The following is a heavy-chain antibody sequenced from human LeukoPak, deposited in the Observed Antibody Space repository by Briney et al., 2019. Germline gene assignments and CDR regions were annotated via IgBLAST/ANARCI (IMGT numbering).Heavy chain of an antibody. CDR1: GGSFSGYY. CDR3: ARLYDSSGYYEDY. CDR2: INHSGST. J-gene: IGHJ4*02. V-gene: IGHV4-34*01. Sequence: SETLSLTCAVYGGSFSGYYWSWIRQPPGKGLECIGEINHSGSTNYNPSLKSRVTISVDTSKNQFSLKLSSVTAADTAVYYCARLYDSSGYYEDYWGQGTLVTVSS. D-gene: IGHD3-22*01.